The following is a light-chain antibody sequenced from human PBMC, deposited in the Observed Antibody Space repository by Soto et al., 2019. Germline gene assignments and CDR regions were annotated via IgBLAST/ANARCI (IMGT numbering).Light chain of an antibody. J-gene: IGKJ1*01. CDR1: QSISSN. CDR3: QQYNSWPRT. Sequence: EIVMTQSPATLAVSPGERATLSCRASQSISSNLAWYQQKPGQAPRLLIYGAFTRASGIPARFSGSGSGTEFTLTMNSLQSEDFAVYYCQQYNSWPRTFGQGTKVEIK. V-gene: IGKV3-15*01. CDR2: GAF.